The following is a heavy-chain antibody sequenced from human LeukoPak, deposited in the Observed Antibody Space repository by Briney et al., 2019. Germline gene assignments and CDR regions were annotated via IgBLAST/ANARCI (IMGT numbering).Heavy chain of an antibody. CDR3: ASDYFLAY. J-gene: IGHJ4*02. Sequence: GGSLRLSCAASGFTFSSYGMHWVRQAPGKGLEWVAVISYDGSNKYYADSAKGRFTISRDNSMNTLYLQMNSLRADDTAVYYCASDYFLAYWGQGTLVTVSS. V-gene: IGHV3-30*03. CDR2: ISYDGSNK. D-gene: IGHD2/OR15-2a*01. CDR1: GFTFSSYG.